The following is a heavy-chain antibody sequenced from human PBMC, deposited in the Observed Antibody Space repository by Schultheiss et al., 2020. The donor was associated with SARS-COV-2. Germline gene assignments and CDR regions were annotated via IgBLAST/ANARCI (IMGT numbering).Heavy chain of an antibody. Sequence: GGSLRLSCAASGFTFSSYGMHWVRQAPGKGLEWVSAISGSGGSTYYADSVKGRFTISRDNSKNTLYLQMNSLRAEDTAVYYCARDFVTDTAYFDYWGQGTLVTVSS. V-gene: IGHV3-23*01. CDR1: GFTFSSYG. CDR3: ARDFVTDTAYFDY. J-gene: IGHJ4*02. D-gene: IGHD5-18*01. CDR2: ISGSGGST.